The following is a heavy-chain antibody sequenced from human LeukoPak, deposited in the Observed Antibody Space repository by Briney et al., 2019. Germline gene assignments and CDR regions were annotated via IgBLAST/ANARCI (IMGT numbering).Heavy chain of an antibody. V-gene: IGHV2-5*01. Sequence: SGPTLVKPTQTLTLTCTFSGFSLSTSGVGVGWIRQPPGKALEWHALIYWNDDKRYSPSLKSRLTITKDTSKNQVVLTMTNMDPVDTATYYCAHRHHTAMGKNYFDYWGQGTLVTVSS. J-gene: IGHJ4*02. D-gene: IGHD5-18*01. CDR3: AHRHHTAMGKNYFDY. CDR1: GFSLSTSGVG. CDR2: IYWNDDK.